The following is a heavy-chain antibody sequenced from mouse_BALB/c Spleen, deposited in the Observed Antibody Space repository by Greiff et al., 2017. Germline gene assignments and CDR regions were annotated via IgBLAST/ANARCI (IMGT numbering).Heavy chain of an antibody. D-gene: IGHD2-12*01. CDR3: ARRTTGGWFAY. V-gene: IGHV3-2*02. CDR1: GYSITSDYA. CDR2: ISYSGST. J-gene: IGHJ3*01. Sequence: EVQGVESGPGLVKPSQSLSLTCTVTGYSITSDYAWNWIRQFPGNKLEWMGYISYSGSTSYNPSLKSRISITRDTSKNQFFLQLNSVTTEDTATYYCARRTTGGWFAYWAKGLWSLSLQ.